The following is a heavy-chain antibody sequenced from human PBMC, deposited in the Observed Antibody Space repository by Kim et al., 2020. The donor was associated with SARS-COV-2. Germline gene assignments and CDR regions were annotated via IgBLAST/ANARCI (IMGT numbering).Heavy chain of an antibody. J-gene: IGHJ4*02. Sequence: GGSLRLSCAASGFTFRSHAMNWVRQAPGKGLEWVSGISGSGGTTNYADSVKGRFTISRDNSKNTLYLQMNSLRAEDTAVYYCANRYCSGGTCYSIDYWGQGTLVTVSS. CDR3: ANRYCSGGTCYSIDY. CDR2: ISGSGGTT. D-gene: IGHD2-15*01. V-gene: IGHV3-23*01. CDR1: GFTFRSHA.